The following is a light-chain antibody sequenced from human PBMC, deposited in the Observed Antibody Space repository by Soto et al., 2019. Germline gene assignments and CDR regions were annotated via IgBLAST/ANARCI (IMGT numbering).Light chain of an antibody. V-gene: IGLV1-44*01. CDR3: AAWDDSLNAAV. Sequence: QSVLTQPPSASGTPGQRVNISCSGSSSNIGSNTVNWYQQLPGTAPKLLIYSNNQRPSGVPDRFSGSKSGTSASLAISGLQSEDEADYYCAAWDDSLNAAVFGGGTQLTVL. J-gene: IGLJ7*01. CDR1: SSNIGSNT. CDR2: SNN.